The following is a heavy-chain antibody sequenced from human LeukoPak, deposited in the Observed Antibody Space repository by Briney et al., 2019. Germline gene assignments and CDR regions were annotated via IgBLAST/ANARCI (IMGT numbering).Heavy chain of an antibody. CDR1: GGSISSSSYY. CDR2: IYYSGST. V-gene: IGHV4-39*02. Sequence: SETLSLTCTVSGGSISSSSYYWGWIRQPPGKGLEWIGSIYYSGSTYYNPSLKSRVTISVDTSKNQFSLKLSPVTAADTAVYYCARDRTGYCSSTSCYGVYGMDVWGQGTTVTVSS. J-gene: IGHJ6*02. D-gene: IGHD2-2*03. CDR3: ARDRTGYCSSTSCYGVYGMDV.